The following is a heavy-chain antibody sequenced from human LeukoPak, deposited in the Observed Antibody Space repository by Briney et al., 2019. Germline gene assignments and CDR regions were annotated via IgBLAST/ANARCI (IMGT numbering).Heavy chain of an antibody. D-gene: IGHD3-3*01. CDR3: ARDNYDFSDAFDI. CDR2: IWYDGSNK. J-gene: IGHJ3*02. Sequence: GGSLRLSCAASGFTFSSYGMHWVRQAPGKGLEWVAVIWYDGSNKYYADSVKGRFTISRDNSKNTLYLQMNSLRAEDTAVYYCARDNYDFSDAFDIWGQGTMVTVSS. CDR1: GFTFSSYG. V-gene: IGHV3-33*01.